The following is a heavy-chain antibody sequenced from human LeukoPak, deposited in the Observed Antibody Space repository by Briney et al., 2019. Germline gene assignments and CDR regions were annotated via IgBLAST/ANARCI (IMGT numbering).Heavy chain of an antibody. Sequence: GASVNVSCKASGGTFNSYAISWVRQAPGQGLEGMGGIIPILGIANYAQKFQGRVTITADKSTSTAYMELSSLRSEDTAVYYCARDKSVTSGMDVWGQGTTVTVSS. CDR2: IIPILGIA. D-gene: IGHD4-17*01. J-gene: IGHJ6*02. CDR3: ARDKSVTSGMDV. V-gene: IGHV1-69*10. CDR1: GGTFNSYA.